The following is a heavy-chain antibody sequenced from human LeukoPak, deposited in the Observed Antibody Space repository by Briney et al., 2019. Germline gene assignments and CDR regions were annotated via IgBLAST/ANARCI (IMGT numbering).Heavy chain of an antibody. V-gene: IGHV3-7*01. Sequence: PGGSLRLSCEASGFTFSSYWMSWVRQAPGKGLEWVANIRHDGSEKYYVDSVKGRFTISRDNAKDSLYLQMNSLRVEDTAVYYCARGGSRQYNFWGQGTLVTVSS. J-gene: IGHJ4*02. CDR1: GFTFSSYW. D-gene: IGHD5-18*01. CDR3: ARGGSRQYNF. CDR2: IRHDGSEK.